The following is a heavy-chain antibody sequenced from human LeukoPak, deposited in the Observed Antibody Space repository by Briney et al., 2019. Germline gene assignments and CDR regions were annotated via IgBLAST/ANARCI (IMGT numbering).Heavy chain of an antibody. CDR1: GFIFSSYA. Sequence: GGSLRLSCAASGFIFSSYAMSWVRQAPGKGLEWVSGISGSAFSTYYADSVKGRFTISRDNAKNSLYLQMNSLRAEDTAVYYCTRVVGYCSSTSCYAYFDYWGQGTLVTVSS. J-gene: IGHJ4*02. CDR2: ISGSAFST. V-gene: IGHV3-23*01. CDR3: TRVVGYCSSTSCYAYFDY. D-gene: IGHD2-2*01.